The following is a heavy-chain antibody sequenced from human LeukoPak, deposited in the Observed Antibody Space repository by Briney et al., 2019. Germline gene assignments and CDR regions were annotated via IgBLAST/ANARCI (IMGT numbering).Heavy chain of an antibody. Sequence: ASVKVSCKASGYTFTGYYMHWVRQAPGQGLEWMGWINPNSGGTNYAQKSQGRVTMTRDTSISTAYMELSRLRSDDTAVYYCARVISGMATIISDDAFDIWGQGTMVTVSS. D-gene: IGHD5-24*01. CDR1: GYTFTGYY. CDR2: INPNSGGT. J-gene: IGHJ3*02. CDR3: ARVISGMATIISDDAFDI. V-gene: IGHV1-2*02.